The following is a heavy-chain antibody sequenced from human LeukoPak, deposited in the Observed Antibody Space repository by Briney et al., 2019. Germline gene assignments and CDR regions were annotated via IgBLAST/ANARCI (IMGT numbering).Heavy chain of an antibody. CDR1: GYTFTSYG. CDR3: ARDAAAGSLAPGC. V-gene: IGHV1-18*01. Sequence: ASVSVSSTASGYTFTSYGISWVRQAPGQGLGGMGWISAYNGNTNYAQKLQGRVTMTTDTSTSTAYMELRSLRSDDTAVYYCARDAAAGSLAPGCWGQGTLVTVSS. CDR2: ISAYNGNT. J-gene: IGHJ4*02. D-gene: IGHD6-13*01.